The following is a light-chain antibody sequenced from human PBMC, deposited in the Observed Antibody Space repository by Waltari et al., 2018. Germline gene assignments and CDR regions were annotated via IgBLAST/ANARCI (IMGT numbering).Light chain of an antibody. CDR2: AAS. Sequence: EIVLTQSPGTLSLSPGERATLSCRASQSVSSGYLAWYQQKPGQAPRLLIYAASSRATGIPDRFSGSGSGTDFTLTISRLEPEDFVVYYCQQYHSSPYTFGQGTKLEIK. CDR3: QQYHSSPYT. CDR1: QSVSSGY. V-gene: IGKV3-20*01. J-gene: IGKJ2*01.